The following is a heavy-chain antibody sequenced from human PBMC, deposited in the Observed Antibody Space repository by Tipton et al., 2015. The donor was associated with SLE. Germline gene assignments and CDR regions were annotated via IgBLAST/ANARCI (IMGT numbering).Heavy chain of an antibody. CDR1: GDSISSGDFY. V-gene: IGHV4-61*02. Sequence: TLSLTCTVPGDSISSGDFYWSWIRQPAGKGLEWIGRIYTSGNTDYNPSLQSRVTMSVDTSKNQFSLSLNSVTAADTALYYCVRGEADVFHIWGQGTVVSVSS. CDR2: IYTSGNT. CDR3: VRGEADVFHI. J-gene: IGHJ3*02.